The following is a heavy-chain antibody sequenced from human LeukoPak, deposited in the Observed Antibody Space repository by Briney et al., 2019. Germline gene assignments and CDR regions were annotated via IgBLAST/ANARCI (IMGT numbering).Heavy chain of an antibody. V-gene: IGHV4-59*12. J-gene: IGHJ4*02. Sequence: SETLSLTCTVSGGSIRSYYWSWIRQPPGKGLEWIGYIYYSGSTNYNPSLKSRVTISVDTSKNQFSLKLSSVTAADTAVYYCAREARSNFDYWGQGTLVTVSS. CDR3: AREARSNFDY. CDR1: GGSIRSYY. CDR2: IYYSGST. D-gene: IGHD6-6*01.